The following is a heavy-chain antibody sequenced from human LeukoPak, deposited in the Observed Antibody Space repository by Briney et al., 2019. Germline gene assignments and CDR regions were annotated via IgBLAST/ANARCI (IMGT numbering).Heavy chain of an antibody. D-gene: IGHD6-13*01. V-gene: IGHV3-73*01. Sequence: PGGSLRLSCAASGFTFSGSAMHWVRQASGKGLEWVGRIRSKANSYATAYAASVKGRFTISRDNSKNTLYLQMNSLRAEDTAVYYCASVKRKYSSSWPLDYWGQGTLVTVSS. CDR1: GFTFSGSA. J-gene: IGHJ4*02. CDR3: ASVKRKYSSSWPLDY. CDR2: IRSKANSYAT.